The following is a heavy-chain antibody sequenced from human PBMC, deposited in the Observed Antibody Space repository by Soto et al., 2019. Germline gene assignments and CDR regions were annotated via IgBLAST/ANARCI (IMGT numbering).Heavy chain of an antibody. CDR3: ATDFVPVAGPPCWYYGMDV. CDR1: GGSVSSGSYY. CDR2: IYYSGST. J-gene: IGHJ6*02. Sequence: SETLSLACTVSGGSVSSGSYYWSWIRQPPGKGLEWIGNIYYSGSTSYNPSLKSRVTISVDTSKNQFSLKLSSVTAADTAVYYCATDFVPVAGPPCWYYGMDVWGQGTTVTVSS. D-gene: IGHD6-19*01. V-gene: IGHV4-61*01.